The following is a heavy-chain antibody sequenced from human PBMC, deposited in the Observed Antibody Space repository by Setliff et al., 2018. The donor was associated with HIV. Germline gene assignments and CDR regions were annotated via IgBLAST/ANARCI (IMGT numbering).Heavy chain of an antibody. CDR1: TESLTRYD. CDR2: IDDSGSI. J-gene: IGHJ5*02. D-gene: IGHD3-10*01. V-gene: IGHV4-34*01. CDR3: ARVKSIKTTLVRLWPRFDL. Sequence: KPSETLSLTCAVYTESLTRYDWAWIRQSPEKGLEWIGEIDDSGSIIYNPSLQSRVTTSVDTSKNQFSLKVRSLTAADTGLYYCARVKSIKTTLVRLWPRFDLWGQGTQVTVSS.